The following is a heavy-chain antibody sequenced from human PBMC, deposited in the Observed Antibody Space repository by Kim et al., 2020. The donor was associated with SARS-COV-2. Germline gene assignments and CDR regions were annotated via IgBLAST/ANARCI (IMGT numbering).Heavy chain of an antibody. V-gene: IGHV3-73*01. CDR3: IRQHDYGDYRVDY. D-gene: IGHD4-17*01. Sequence: GGSLRLSCAASGFTVSDSIIHWVRQASGKGLEWVGRVTSNHATTYAASMRGRVTTSRDDSKNTAYLQMNSLKTEDTAVYYCIRQHDYGDYRVDYWGQGTLVTVSS. CDR2: VTSNHAT. J-gene: IGHJ4*02. CDR1: GFTVSDSI.